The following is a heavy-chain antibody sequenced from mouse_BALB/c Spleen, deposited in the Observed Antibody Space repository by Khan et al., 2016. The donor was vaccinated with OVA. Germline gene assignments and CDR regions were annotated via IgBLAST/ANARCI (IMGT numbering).Heavy chain of an antibody. V-gene: IGHV3-2*02. D-gene: IGHD2-13*01. Sequence: EVQLQESGPGLVKPSQSLSLTCTVTGYSITSDYAWNWIRQFPGNKLEWMGYISYSGSTSYNPSLKSRISITRDTSKNQFFLQLNSVTTEDTATYYCARSVTPAWFAYWGQGTLVTVSA. CDR1: GYSITSDYA. CDR2: ISYSGST. J-gene: IGHJ3*01. CDR3: ARSVTPAWFAY.